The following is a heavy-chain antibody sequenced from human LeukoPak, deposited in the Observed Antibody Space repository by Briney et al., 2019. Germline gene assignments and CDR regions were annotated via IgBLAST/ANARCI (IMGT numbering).Heavy chain of an antibody. V-gene: IGHV4-4*07. J-gene: IGHJ4*02. D-gene: IGHD5-12*01. CDR2: IYTSGST. Sequence: PSETLSLTCTVSGGSISSYYWSRIRQPAGKGLKWIGRIYTSGSTNYNPSLKSRVTISVDKSKNQFSLKLSSVTAADTAVYYCARGLGNYGYWGQGTLVTVSS. CDR1: GGSISSYY. CDR3: ARGLGNYGY.